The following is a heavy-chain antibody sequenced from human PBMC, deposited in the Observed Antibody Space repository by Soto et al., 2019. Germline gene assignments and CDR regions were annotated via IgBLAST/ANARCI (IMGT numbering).Heavy chain of an antibody. CDR2: IYYGGST. D-gene: IGHD7-27*01. J-gene: IGHJ4*02. Sequence: QVHLQESGPGLVKPSETLSLTCTVSGDSISTDYWSWIRQSPGKGLEWIGFIYYGGSTNYNPSLKXGXTXSXXTPKTQFSLILSSVPAADTAVYYCAKNWNWGSLVHWGQGTLVTVSS. CDR3: AKNWNWGSLVH. CDR1: GDSISTDY. V-gene: IGHV4-59*08.